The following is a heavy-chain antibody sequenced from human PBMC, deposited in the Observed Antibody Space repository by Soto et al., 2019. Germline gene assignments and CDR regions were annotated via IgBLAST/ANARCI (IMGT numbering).Heavy chain of an antibody. V-gene: IGHV1-18*01. D-gene: IGHD6-13*01. J-gene: IGHJ4*02. CDR1: GYTFTSYG. CDR2: ISTYNGDT. Sequence: QVQLVQSGAVVSKPGASVKVSCKASGYTFTSYGISWVRQAPGQGLEWMGWISTYNGDTHYTEKLQDRVTMTRDTSTSTAYMDLRSLRSDDTAVYYCARSNGIAAAGPPFDYWGQGTLVTVSS. CDR3: ARSNGIAAAGPPFDY.